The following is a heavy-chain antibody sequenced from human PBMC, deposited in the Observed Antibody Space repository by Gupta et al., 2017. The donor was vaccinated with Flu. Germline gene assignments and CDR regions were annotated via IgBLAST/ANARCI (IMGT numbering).Heavy chain of an antibody. CDR1: GYTFTSYG. V-gene: IGHV1-18*01. Sequence: KASGYTFTSYGISWVRQAPGQGLEWMGWISAYNGNTNYAQKLQGRVTMTTDTSTSTAYMELRSLRSDDTAVYYCARFGRFGELSFSELDYWGQGTLVTVSS. CDR3: ARFGRFGELSFSELDY. D-gene: IGHD3-10*01. CDR2: ISAYNGNT. J-gene: IGHJ4*02.